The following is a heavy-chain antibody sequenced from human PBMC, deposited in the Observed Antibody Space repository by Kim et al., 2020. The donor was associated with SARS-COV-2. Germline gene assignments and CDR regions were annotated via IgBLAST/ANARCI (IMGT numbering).Heavy chain of an antibody. CDR3: ARDRVLRYLGWYYGMDV. CDR1: GYTFTSYY. Sequence: ASVKVSCKASGYTFTSYYMHWVRQAPGQGLEWMGIINPSGGSTSYAQKFQGRVTMTRDTSTSTVYMELSSLRSEDTAVYYCARDRVLRYLGWYYGMDVWGQGTTVTVSS. J-gene: IGHJ6*02. D-gene: IGHD3-3*01. V-gene: IGHV1-46*01. CDR2: INPSGGST.